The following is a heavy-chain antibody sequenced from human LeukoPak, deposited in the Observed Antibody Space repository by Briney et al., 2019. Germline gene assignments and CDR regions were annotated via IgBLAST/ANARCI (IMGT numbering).Heavy chain of an antibody. CDR3: ARYEQWLAFDY. V-gene: IGHV4-30-4*01. D-gene: IGHD6-19*01. CDR2: IYCSGST. Sequence: PSETLSLTCTVSGGSISSGDYYWSWIRQPPGKGLEWIGYIYCSGSTYYNPSLKSRVTISVDTSKNQFSLKLSSVTAADTAVYYCARYEQWLAFDYWGQGTLVTVSS. J-gene: IGHJ4*02. CDR1: GGSISSGDYY.